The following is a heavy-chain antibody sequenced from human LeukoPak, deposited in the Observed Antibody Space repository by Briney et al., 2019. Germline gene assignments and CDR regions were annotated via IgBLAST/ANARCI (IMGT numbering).Heavy chain of an antibody. J-gene: IGHJ4*02. Sequence: GASVKVSCKASGYTFAGYYMHWLRQTPGQGLEWMGWINPNSGGTNYAQKFQGRVTMTRDTSISTAYMELSRLRSDDTAVYYCARDSSNYDFWSGFLSPFDYWGQGTLVTVSS. V-gene: IGHV1-2*02. D-gene: IGHD3-3*01. CDR1: GYTFAGYY. CDR3: ARDSSNYDFWSGFLSPFDY. CDR2: INPNSGGT.